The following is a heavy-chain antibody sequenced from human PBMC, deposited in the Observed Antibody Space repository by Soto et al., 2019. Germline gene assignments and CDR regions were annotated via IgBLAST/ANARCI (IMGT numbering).Heavy chain of an antibody. J-gene: IGHJ6*02. CDR1: GGTFSDST. Sequence: QVQLVQSGAELRKPGSSVKVSCKASGGTFSDSTINWVRQAPGQRLEWMGGIIPIFDTANYEEKFQGRVTITADESTSTSFMEVSSLRSEDTAVYYCARNGTLTGYSYGMDVWGQGTMVTVSS. CDR2: IIPIFDTA. D-gene: IGHD1-1*01. V-gene: IGHV1-69*01. CDR3: ARNGTLTGYSYGMDV.